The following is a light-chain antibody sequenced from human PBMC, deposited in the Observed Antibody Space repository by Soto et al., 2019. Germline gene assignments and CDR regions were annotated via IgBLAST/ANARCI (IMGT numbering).Light chain of an antibody. CDR3: PSPVTSLSGDV. J-gene: IGLJ1*01. Sequence: QSVLTQPPSVSGAPGQRVTISCTGSSSNIGAGYDVHWYQQLPGTAPKLLIYGNTNRPSGVPDRFSGSKSGTSASLAITGVQAEDEADYYCPSPVTSLSGDVFSTRTPLTVL. V-gene: IGLV1-40*01. CDR2: GNT. CDR1: SSNIGAGYD.